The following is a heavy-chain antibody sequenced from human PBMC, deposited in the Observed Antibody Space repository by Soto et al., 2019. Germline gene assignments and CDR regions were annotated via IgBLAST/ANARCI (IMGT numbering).Heavy chain of an antibody. V-gene: IGHV1-18*04. Sequence: QVQLGQSGAEVKKPGASVKVSCKASGYTFTSYGISWGRQAPGKGLEWMGWISAYNGNTNYAQKLQGIVTMTTDTTTSTAYMELRSLRSNDTAEYYCARDRSVLLWFGASQFDYWGQGTLVTVSS. D-gene: IGHD3-10*01. CDR2: ISAYNGNT. CDR1: GYTFTSYG. CDR3: ARDRSVLLWFGASQFDY. J-gene: IGHJ4*02.